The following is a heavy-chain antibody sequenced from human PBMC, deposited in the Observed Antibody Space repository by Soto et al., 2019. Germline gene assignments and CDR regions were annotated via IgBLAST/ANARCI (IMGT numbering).Heavy chain of an antibody. CDR3: ARYDFWSGYLQPGMDV. J-gene: IGHJ6*02. CDR1: GFVCSVYA. Sequence: PGGALRLSCASSGFVCSVYAMSWVRQAPGKGLEGVSAISGSGGSTYYADSVKGRFTISRDYSKNTLYLQMNSLRAEDTAVYYCARYDFWSGYLQPGMDVWGQGT. V-gene: IGHV3-23*01. CDR2: ISGSGGST. D-gene: IGHD3-3*01.